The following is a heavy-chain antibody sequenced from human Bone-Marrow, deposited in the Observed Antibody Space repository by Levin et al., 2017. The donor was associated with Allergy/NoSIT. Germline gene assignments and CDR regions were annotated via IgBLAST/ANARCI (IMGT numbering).Heavy chain of an antibody. J-gene: IGHJ4*02. CDR1: GYTFTDYG. V-gene: IGHV1-18*01. CDR3: ARGFDY. CDR2: INVNNGHT. Sequence: GESLKISCKASGYTFTDYGISWVRQAPGQGLEWMGWINVNNGHTNYVQKFQGRVTMTTDTSTSTAYMELRSLRSDDTAIYYCARGFDYWGQGAPVTVSS.